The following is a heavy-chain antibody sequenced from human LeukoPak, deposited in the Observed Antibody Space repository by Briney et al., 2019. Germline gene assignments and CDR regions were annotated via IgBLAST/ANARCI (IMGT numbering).Heavy chain of an antibody. Sequence: SETLSLTCTVSGGSISGYYWSWIRQPPGKGLEWVGYISYSGSTNYNPPLKSRVTISVDTSKNQFSLKLSSVTAADTAIYYCARDGRAGSLFAYWGQGTLVTVSS. D-gene: IGHD6-19*01. CDR3: ARDGRAGSLFAY. J-gene: IGHJ4*02. CDR1: GGSISGYY. CDR2: ISYSGST. V-gene: IGHV4-59*01.